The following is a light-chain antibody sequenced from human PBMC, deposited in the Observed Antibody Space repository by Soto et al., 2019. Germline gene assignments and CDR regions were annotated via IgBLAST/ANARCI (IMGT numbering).Light chain of an antibody. CDR3: PQYNRYSRT. CDR2: DAS. Sequence: DIQMTQSPSTLSASVGDRVTITCRASQSISSGLAWYQQKPGKAPKLLIYDASSLESGLPSRFSVSGSGTDFTLNIISLQPDDFATYYCPQYNRYSRTFGQGTKLEIK. V-gene: IGKV1-5*01. CDR1: QSISSG. J-gene: IGKJ2*01.